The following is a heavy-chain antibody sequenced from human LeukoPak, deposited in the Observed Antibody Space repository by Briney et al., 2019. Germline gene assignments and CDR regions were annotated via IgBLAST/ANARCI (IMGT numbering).Heavy chain of an antibody. CDR1: RGSISYFY. J-gene: IGHJ4*02. Sequence: SETLSLTCTVSRGSISYFYWNWIRQPPGKGLEWIGYIHYTGSTNYNPSLKSRVTISVDASKNQYSLKLSSVTAADTAVYYCATYTNRLHYLGQGTLVTVSS. D-gene: IGHD2-8*01. CDR3: ATYTNRLHY. CDR2: IHYTGST. V-gene: IGHV4-59*01.